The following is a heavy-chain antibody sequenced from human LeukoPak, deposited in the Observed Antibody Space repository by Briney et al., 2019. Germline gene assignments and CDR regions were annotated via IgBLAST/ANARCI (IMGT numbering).Heavy chain of an antibody. CDR3: ARDLGYSYGTELDY. J-gene: IGHJ4*02. D-gene: IGHD5-18*01. V-gene: IGHV1-18*01. CDR2: ISAYNGNT. CDR1: GYTFTSYG. Sequence: ASVKVSCKASGYTFTSYGISWARQSPGQGLEWMGWISAYNGNTNYAQKLQGRVTMTTDTSTSTAYMELRSLRSDDTAVYYCARDLGYSYGTELDYWGQGTLVTVSS.